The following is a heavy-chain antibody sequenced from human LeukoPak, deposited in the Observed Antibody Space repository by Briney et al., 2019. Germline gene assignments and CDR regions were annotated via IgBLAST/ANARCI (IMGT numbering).Heavy chain of an antibody. V-gene: IGHV1-3*01. CDR2: INAGNGNT. Sequence: ASVKVSCKASGYTFTSYAMHWVRQAPGQRLEWMGWINAGNGNTKYSQKFQGRVTITRDTSASTAYMELSSLGSEDTAVYYCASEVLVRQYYYGMDVWGQGTTVTVSS. CDR3: ASEVLVRQYYYGMDV. D-gene: IGHD6-6*01. CDR1: GYTFTSYA. J-gene: IGHJ6*02.